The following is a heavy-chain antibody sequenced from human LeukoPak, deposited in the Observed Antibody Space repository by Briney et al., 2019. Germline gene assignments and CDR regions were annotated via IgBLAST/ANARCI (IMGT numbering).Heavy chain of an antibody. CDR2: ISSGGSIK. Sequence: PGGSLRLSCAASGFTFSNYDMNWVRQAPGKGLEWVSHISSGGSIKYYADSLKGRFTISRDNAKNSLYLQMNSLRAEDTAVYYCARRYCSSTDCLFDHWGQGTLVTVSS. D-gene: IGHD2-2*01. CDR3: ARRYCSSTDCLFDH. V-gene: IGHV3-48*03. J-gene: IGHJ4*02. CDR1: GFTFSNYD.